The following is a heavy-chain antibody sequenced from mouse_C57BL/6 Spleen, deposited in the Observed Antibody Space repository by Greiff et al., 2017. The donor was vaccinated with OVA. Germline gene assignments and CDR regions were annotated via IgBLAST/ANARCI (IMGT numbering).Heavy chain of an antibody. D-gene: IGHD2-4*01. CDR3: ARHGDYDPFAY. Sequence: EVQGVESGGGLVKPGGSLKLSCAASGFTFSSYTMSWVRQTPEKRLEWVATISGGGGNTYYPDSVKGRFTISRDNAKNTLYLQMSSLRSEDTALYYCARHGDYDPFAYWGQGTLVTVSA. V-gene: IGHV5-9*01. J-gene: IGHJ3*01. CDR1: GFTFSSYT. CDR2: ISGGGGNT.